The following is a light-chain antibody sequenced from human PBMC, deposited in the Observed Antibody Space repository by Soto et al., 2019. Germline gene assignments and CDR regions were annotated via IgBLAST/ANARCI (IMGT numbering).Light chain of an antibody. CDR3: GSYVGSNTLV. Sequence: QSALTQPASVSGSPGQSITISCTGTSSDVGIYNLVSWYQQYPGKAPKLIIYQDNKRPSGISNRFSGSKSGNTASLTISGLQAEDEADYHCGSYVGSNTLVFGGGTKLTVL. V-gene: IGLV2-23*02. CDR1: SSDVGIYNL. J-gene: IGLJ2*01. CDR2: QDN.